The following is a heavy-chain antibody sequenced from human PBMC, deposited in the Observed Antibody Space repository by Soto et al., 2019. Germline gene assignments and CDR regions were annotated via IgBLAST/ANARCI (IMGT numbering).Heavy chain of an antibody. V-gene: IGHV1-3*01. CDR2: INAGNGNT. D-gene: IGHD3-10*01. CDR3: ARDMSHITMVRGVYYYYGMDV. J-gene: IGHJ6*02. Sequence: QVQLVQSGAEVKKPGASVKVSCKASGYTFTSYAMHWVRQAPGQRLEWMGWINAGNGNTKYSQKFQGRVTITRDTSASTAYMELSSLRSEDTAVYYCARDMSHITMVRGVYYYYGMDVWGQGTTVTVSS. CDR1: GYTFTSYA.